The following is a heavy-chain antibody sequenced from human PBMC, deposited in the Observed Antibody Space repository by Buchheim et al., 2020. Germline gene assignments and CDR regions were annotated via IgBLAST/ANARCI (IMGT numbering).Heavy chain of an antibody. CDR3: AKGVRETPYYYYYYGMDV. J-gene: IGHJ6*02. V-gene: IGHV3-30*18. CDR1: GFTFSSYG. D-gene: IGHD4/OR15-4a*01. CDR2: ISYDGSNK. Sequence: QVQLVESGGGVVQPGRSLRLSCAASGFTFSSYGMHWVRQAPGKGLEWVAVISYDGSNKYYADYVKGRFTISRDNSKNTLYLQMNSLRAEDTAVYYCAKGVRETPYYYYYYGMDVWGQGTT.